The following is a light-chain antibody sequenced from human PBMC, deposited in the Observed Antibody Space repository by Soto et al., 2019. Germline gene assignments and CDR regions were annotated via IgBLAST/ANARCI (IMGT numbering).Light chain of an antibody. Sequence: EIVLIQSPASLSLSAGERATLSCRASQSVSTYLAWYQHKAGQAPRLLIYDASNRDSGVPARFSGSGSETDFTLTIVSLEPEDSARYFCQERSKWPSLSFGGGTKVEIK. CDR1: QSVSTY. CDR2: DAS. CDR3: QERSKWPSLS. V-gene: IGKV3-11*01. J-gene: IGKJ4*01.